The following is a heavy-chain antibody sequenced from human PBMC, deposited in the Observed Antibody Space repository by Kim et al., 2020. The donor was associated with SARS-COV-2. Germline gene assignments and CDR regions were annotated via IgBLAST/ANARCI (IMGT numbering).Heavy chain of an antibody. J-gene: IGHJ4*02. D-gene: IGHD3-10*01. CDR3: ATVASWFGELFRYDY. CDR1: GYTLTELS. CDR2: FDPEDGET. Sequence: ASVKVSCKVSGYTLTELSMHWVRQAPGKGLEWMGGFDPEDGETIYAQKFQGRVTMTEDTSTDTAYMELSSLRSEDTAVYYCATVASWFGELFRYDYWCQGTLVTVSS. V-gene: IGHV1-24*01.